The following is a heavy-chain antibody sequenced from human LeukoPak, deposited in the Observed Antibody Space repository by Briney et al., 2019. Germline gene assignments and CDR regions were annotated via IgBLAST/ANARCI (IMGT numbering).Heavy chain of an antibody. V-gene: IGHV4-59*01. Sequence: KPSETLSLTCTVSGGSISSYYWSWIRQPPGKGLEWIGYIYYSGSTNYNSSLKSRVTISVDTSKNQFSLKLSSVTAADTAVYYCARGPERTFNWFDPWGQGTLVTVSS. CDR2: IYYSGST. J-gene: IGHJ5*02. CDR3: ARGPERTFNWFDP. CDR1: GGSISSYY.